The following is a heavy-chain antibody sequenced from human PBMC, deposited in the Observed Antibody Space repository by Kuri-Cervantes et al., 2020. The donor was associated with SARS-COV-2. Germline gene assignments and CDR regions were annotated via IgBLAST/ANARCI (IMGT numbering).Heavy chain of an antibody. D-gene: IGHD2-2*02. CDR1: GFTFSNAW. CDR2: IKSKTDGGTT. V-gene: IGHV3-15*01. Sequence: GESLKISCAASGFTFSNAWMSWVRQAPGKGLEWVGRIKSKTDGGTTDYAAPVKGRVTISRDDSKNTLYLQMNSLKTEDTAVYYCTTGCSSTSCYRGVGYYYMDVWGKGTTVTVSS. CDR3: TTGCSSTSCYRGVGYYYMDV. J-gene: IGHJ6*03.